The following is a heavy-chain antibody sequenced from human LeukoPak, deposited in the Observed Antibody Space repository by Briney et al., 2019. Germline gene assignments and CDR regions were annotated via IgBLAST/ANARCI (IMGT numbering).Heavy chain of an antibody. V-gene: IGHV3-48*03. CDR3: ARGYCSSTSCSTTNDY. D-gene: IGHD2-2*01. CDR2: ISSSGSTI. Sequence: PGGSLRLSCAASGFTYSSYEMSWVRQAPGKGLEWVSYISSSGSTIYYADSVKGRFTISRDNAKNSLYLQMNSLRAEDTAVYYCARGYCSSTSCSTTNDYWGQGTLVTVTS. J-gene: IGHJ4*02. CDR1: GFTYSSYE.